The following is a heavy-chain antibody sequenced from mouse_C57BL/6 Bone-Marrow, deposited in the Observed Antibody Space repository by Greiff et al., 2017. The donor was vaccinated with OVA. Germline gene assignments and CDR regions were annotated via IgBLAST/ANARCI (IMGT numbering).Heavy chain of an antibody. CDR2: IHPSDSDT. CDR1: GYTFTSYW. J-gene: IGHJ3*01. D-gene: IGHD1-1*01. V-gene: IGHV1-74*01. Sequence: VQLQQPGADLVKPGASVKVSCKASGYTFTSYWMHWVKQRPGQGLEWIGRIHPSDSDTNYNQKFKGKATLTVAKSSSTADKQLSSLTSEDSAVYYCAIGLYSYGSSPPWGQGTLVTVSA. CDR3: AIGLYSYGSSPP.